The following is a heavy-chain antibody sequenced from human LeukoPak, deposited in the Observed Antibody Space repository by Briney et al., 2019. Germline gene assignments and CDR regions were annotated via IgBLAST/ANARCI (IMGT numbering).Heavy chain of an antibody. J-gene: IGHJ4*02. CDR2: MNPKSDKT. V-gene: IGHV1-8*01. CDR1: GYTFTTYD. CDR3: ARVPRDGYNRFDY. Sequence: ASVKVSCKASGYTFTTYDINWVRQATGQGLEWMGWMNPKSDKTGYAQKFQGGVTMTTNTSISTAYMELSSLRSEDTAIYYCARVPRDGYNRFDYWGQGTLVTVSS. D-gene: IGHD5-24*01.